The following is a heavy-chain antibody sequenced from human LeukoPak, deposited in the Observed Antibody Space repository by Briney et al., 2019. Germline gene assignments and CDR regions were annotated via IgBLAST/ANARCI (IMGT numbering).Heavy chain of an antibody. CDR1: GFTFSSYA. J-gene: IGHJ4*02. Sequence: GGSLRRSCAASGFTFSSYAMHWVRQAPGKGLEWVAVISYDGSNKYYADSVKGRFTISRDNSKNTLYLQMNSLRAEDTAVYYCARDLLRFYYGSGSYCDYWGQGTLVTVSS. D-gene: IGHD3-10*01. CDR3: ARDLLRFYYGSGSYCDY. V-gene: IGHV3-30-3*01. CDR2: ISYDGSNK.